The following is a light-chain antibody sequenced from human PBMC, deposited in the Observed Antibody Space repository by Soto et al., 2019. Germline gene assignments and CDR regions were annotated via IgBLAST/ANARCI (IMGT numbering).Light chain of an antibody. CDR1: QSISSY. V-gene: IGKV1-39*01. CDR3: QQSYSIPYT. CDR2: AAS. Sequence: DIQMTQSPSSLSASVGDRLTITCRASQSISSYLNWYQQKPGKAPKLLIYAASSLQSGVPSRFSGSGSGTDFTLTISGLRPEDFATYYCQQSYSIPYTFGQGTKLEIK. J-gene: IGKJ2*01.